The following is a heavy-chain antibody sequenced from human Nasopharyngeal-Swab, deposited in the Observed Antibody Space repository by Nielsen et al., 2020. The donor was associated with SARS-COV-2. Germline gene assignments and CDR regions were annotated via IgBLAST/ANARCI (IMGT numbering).Heavy chain of an antibody. D-gene: IGHD4-17*01. CDR3: AREPVGDYAFDY. J-gene: IGHJ4*02. Sequence: GGSLRLSCAASGFTFSSYGMHWVRQAPGKGLEWVAVIWYDGSNKYYADSVKGRFTISRDNSKNTLFLQMNSLGAEDTAVYYCAREPVGDYAFDYWGPGTLVTVSS. CDR1: GFTFSSYG. CDR2: IWYDGSNK. V-gene: IGHV3-33*01.